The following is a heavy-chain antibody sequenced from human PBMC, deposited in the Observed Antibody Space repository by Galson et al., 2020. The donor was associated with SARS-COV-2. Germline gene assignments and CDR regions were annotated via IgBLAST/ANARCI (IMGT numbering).Heavy chain of an antibody. J-gene: IGHJ6*02. CDR2: IRYDGSNK. CDR3: AKEPEKYYYDSYGMDV. V-gene: IGHV3-30*02. D-gene: IGHD3-22*01. CDR1: GFTFSSYG. Sequence: GGSLRLSCAASGFTFSSYGMHWVRQAPGKGLEWVAFIRYDGSNKYYADSVKGRFTISRDNSKNTLYLQMNSLRAEDTAVYYCAKEPEKYYYDSYGMDVWGQGTTVTVSS.